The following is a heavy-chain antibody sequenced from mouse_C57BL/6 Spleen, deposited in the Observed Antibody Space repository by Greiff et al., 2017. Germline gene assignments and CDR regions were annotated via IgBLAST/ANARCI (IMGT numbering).Heavy chain of an antibody. CDR1: GYAFSSYW. CDR3: ARGPSRDY. V-gene: IGHV1-80*01. CDR2: IYPGDGDT. Sequence: VQLQQSGASVKIPCKASGYAFSSYWMNWVKQRPGKGLEWIGQIYPGDGDTNYNGKFKGKATLTADKSSSTAYMQLSSLTSEDSAVYFCARGPSRDYWGQGTTLTVSS. J-gene: IGHJ2*01.